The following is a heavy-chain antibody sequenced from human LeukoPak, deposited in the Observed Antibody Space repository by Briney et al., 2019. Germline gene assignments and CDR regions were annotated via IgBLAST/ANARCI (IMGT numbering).Heavy chain of an antibody. D-gene: IGHD3-10*01. V-gene: IGHV3-53*01. J-gene: IGHJ6*03. Sequence: GGSLRLSCAASGFTVSSNYMSWVRQAPGKGLEWVSVIYSGGSTYYADSVKGRFTISRDNSKNTLYLQMNSLRAEDTAVYYCARDRRITMVRGVHGGYYMGVWGKGTTVTVSS. CDR2: IYSGGST. CDR1: GFTVSSNY. CDR3: ARDRRITMVRGVHGGYYMGV.